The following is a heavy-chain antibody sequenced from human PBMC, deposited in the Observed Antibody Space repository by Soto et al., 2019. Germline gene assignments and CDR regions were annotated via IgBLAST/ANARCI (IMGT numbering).Heavy chain of an antibody. CDR3: ARQTPVEKPAPYYYYAMDV. J-gene: IGHJ6*02. V-gene: IGHV3-53*01. CDR1: GFSFSSNY. D-gene: IGHD4-17*01. CDR2: IYGGGST. Sequence: XVCLRLSCAACGFSFSSNYMSWVRQAPGKGLEWVSVIYGGGSTFYADSVKGRFTISRDDFKNTLYLQMNNLRAEDTAVYYCARQTPVEKPAPYYYYAMDVCGQRTTVTVSS.